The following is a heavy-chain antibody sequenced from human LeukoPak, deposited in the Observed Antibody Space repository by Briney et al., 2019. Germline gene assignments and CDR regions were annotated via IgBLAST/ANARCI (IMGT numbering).Heavy chain of an antibody. V-gene: IGHV3-23*01. D-gene: IGHD3-3*01. Sequence: GGSLRLSCAASGFTFSNYAMNWVRQAPGKGLEWVSGISGGDNRTYYADSVKGRFTISRDNAKNSLYLQMNSLRAEDTAVYYCARDGRTIFGVVNYWGQGTLVTVSS. CDR2: ISGGDNRT. CDR3: ARDGRTIFGVVNY. J-gene: IGHJ4*02. CDR1: GFTFSNYA.